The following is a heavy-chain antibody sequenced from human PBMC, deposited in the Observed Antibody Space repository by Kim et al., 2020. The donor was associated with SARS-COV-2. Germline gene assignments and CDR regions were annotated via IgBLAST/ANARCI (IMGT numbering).Heavy chain of an antibody. J-gene: IGHJ4*02. D-gene: IGHD2-21*02. V-gene: IGHV3-33*01. CDR1: GFTFNAYS. CDR3: ARDFTADYFDY. CDR2: IWYDEDKK. Sequence: GGSRRLSCAASGFTFNAYSMHWVRQPPGKGLEWVAVIWYDEDKKYYAESVKGRFIVSRDNSNNTLYLQVNSLKAEDTAVYYCARDFTADYFDYWGQGTLV.